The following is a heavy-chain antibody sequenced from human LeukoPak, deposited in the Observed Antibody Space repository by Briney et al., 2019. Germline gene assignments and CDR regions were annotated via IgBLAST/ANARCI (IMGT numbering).Heavy chain of an antibody. CDR3: ARELKAPPDAFDI. CDR1: GFTFTGYY. Sequence: ASVKVSCKASGFTFTGYYMHWVRQAPGQGLEWMGRINPNSGGTNYAQKFQGRVTMTRDTSISTAYMELSRLRSDDTAVYYCARELKAPPDAFDIWGHGTMVTVSS. V-gene: IGHV1-2*06. J-gene: IGHJ3*02. CDR2: INPNSGGT.